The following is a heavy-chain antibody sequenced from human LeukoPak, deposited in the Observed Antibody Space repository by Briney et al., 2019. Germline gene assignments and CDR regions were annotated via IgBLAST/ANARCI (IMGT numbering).Heavy chain of an antibody. D-gene: IGHD2-2*01. CDR3: AKRGSTTYHFDS. Sequence: HPGGSLTLSCAASGFTFSSFAMRWVRQAPGKGLEWVSSISGNGVGTYYADSVKGRFTISRDNSKNSLSLQMNSLRVEDAAVYYCAKRGSTTYHFDSWGQGTLVTVSS. V-gene: IGHV3-23*01. CDR1: GFTFSSFA. CDR2: ISGNGVGT. J-gene: IGHJ4*02.